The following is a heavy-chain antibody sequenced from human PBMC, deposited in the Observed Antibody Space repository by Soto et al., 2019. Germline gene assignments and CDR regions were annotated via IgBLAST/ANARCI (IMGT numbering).Heavy chain of an antibody. CDR1: GYSFTKYW. CDR2: IYPDESDT. D-gene: IGHD1-1*01. J-gene: IGHJ4*02. CDR3: ARHVVGARGWVEEPL. V-gene: IGHV5-51*01. Sequence: GESLKISCKGSGYSFTKYWIGWVRQMHGKGLEWMAIIYPDESDTRYSPSFQGHVTISADKSISTAYLQWSSLKASDTAMYYCARHVVGARGWVEEPLWGQGTLVTVSS.